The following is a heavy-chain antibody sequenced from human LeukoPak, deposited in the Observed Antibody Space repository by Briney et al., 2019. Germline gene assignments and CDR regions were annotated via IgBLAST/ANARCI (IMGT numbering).Heavy chain of an antibody. V-gene: IGHV3-48*02. J-gene: IGHJ6*02. CDR2: MSSSGSTK. CDR3: ARVSAYDSSGHGMDV. CDR1: GFTFSTYS. D-gene: IGHD3-22*01. Sequence: GGSLRLSCAASGFTFSTYSMNWVRQAPGKGLEWISYMSSSGSTKYYADSVKGRFTSSRDNAKNSLYLQMNSLRDEDTAVYYCARVSAYDSSGHGMDVWGQGTTVTVSS.